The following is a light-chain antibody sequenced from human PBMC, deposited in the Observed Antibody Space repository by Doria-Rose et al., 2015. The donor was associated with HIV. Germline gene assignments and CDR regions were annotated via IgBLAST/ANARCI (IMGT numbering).Light chain of an antibody. J-gene: IGKJ3*01. CDR2: EVS. V-gene: IGKV2D-29*02. Sequence: TQSPLSLSVTPGQPASISCRSSRSLVHSDGKTYLDWYLQKPGQSPQLLIYEVSNRVSGVPDRFSGSGSGTDFTLKISRVEPEDFGVYYCMQTILLPFTFGPGTTVDIK. CDR1: RSLVHSDGKTY. CDR3: MQTILLPFT.